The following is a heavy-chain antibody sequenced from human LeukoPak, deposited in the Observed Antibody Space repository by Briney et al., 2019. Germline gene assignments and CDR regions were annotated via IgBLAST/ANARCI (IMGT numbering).Heavy chain of an antibody. CDR1: GGSISSYY. D-gene: IGHD3-22*01. J-gene: IGHJ5*02. CDR3: VRAHYYDSSGWFDP. V-gene: IGHV4-4*07. CDR2: IYTSGST. Sequence: SETLSLTCTVSGGSISSYYWSWIRQPAGKGLEWIGRIYTSGSTNYNPSLKGRVTMSVDTSKNQFSLKLSSVTAADTAVYYCVRAHYYDSSGWFDPWGQGTLVTVSS.